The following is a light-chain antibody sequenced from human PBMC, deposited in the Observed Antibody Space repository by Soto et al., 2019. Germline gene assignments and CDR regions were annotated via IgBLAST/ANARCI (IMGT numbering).Light chain of an antibody. J-gene: IGKJ4*01. Sequence: AIQLTQSPSSFSASTGDRVTITCRASQGIGSSLAWYQQKPGKAPELLIYAASTLQSGVPSRFSGSGTGTDFTLTINCLQSEDFAAYYCQQYYSYPLTFGGGTKVEIK. CDR3: QQYYSYPLT. CDR2: AAS. CDR1: QGIGSS. V-gene: IGKV1-8*01.